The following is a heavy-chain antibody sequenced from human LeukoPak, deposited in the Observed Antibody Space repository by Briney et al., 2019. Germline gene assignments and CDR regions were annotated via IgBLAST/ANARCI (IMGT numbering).Heavy chain of an antibody. D-gene: IGHD6-6*01. V-gene: IGHV3-21*01. CDR1: GFTFSSYS. CDR2: ISSSSSYI. J-gene: IGHJ3*02. CDR3: ARDHRYSSSSPTPI. Sequence: PGGSLRLSCAASGFTFSSYSMNWVRQAPGKGLEWVSSISSSSSYIYYADSVKGRFIISRDNAKNSLYLQMNSLRAEDTAVYYCARDHRYSSSSPTPIWGQGTMVTVSS.